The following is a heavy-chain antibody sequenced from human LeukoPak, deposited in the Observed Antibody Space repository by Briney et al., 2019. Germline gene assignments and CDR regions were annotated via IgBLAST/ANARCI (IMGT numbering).Heavy chain of an antibody. D-gene: IGHD3-10*01. CDR3: AKDLISGGSGQDY. J-gene: IGHJ4*02. CDR1: GFTLSSYG. V-gene: IGHV3-30*02. Sequence: GGSLRLSCAASGFTLSSYGMHWVRQAPGKGLEWVAFIRYDGSNKYYADSVKGRFTISRDNSKNTLYLQMNSLRAEDTAVYYCAKDLISGGSGQDYWGQGTLVTVSS. CDR2: IRYDGSNK.